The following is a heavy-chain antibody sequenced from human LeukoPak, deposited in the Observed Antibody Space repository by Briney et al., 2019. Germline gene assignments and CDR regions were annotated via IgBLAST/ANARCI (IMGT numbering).Heavy chain of an antibody. V-gene: IGHV1-69*13. CDR2: IIPIFGTA. J-gene: IGHJ4*02. CDR1: GGTFSSYA. Sequence: ASVKVSCKASGGTFSSYAISWVRQAPGQGLEWMGGIIPIFGTANYAQKFQGRVTITADESTSTAYMELSSLRSEDTAVYYCARDNSYDRSGYYYFPFDYWGQGTLVTVSS. D-gene: IGHD3-22*01. CDR3: ARDNSYDRSGYYYFPFDY.